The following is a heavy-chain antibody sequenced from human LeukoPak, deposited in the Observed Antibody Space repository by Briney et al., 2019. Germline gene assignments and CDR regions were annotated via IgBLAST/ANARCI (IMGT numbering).Heavy chain of an antibody. J-gene: IGHJ6*02. D-gene: IGHD3-10*01. Sequence: PSETLSLTCTVSGGSISNYYWSWIRQPAGKGLEWIGRIYTSGSTNYNPSLKSRVTLSVDTSKNQFSLKLSSVTAADTAVYYCARERYFGSGSLLYYYGMDVGGQGTTVTVSS. CDR1: GGSISNYY. CDR2: IYTSGST. CDR3: ARERYFGSGSLLYYYGMDV. V-gene: IGHV4-4*07.